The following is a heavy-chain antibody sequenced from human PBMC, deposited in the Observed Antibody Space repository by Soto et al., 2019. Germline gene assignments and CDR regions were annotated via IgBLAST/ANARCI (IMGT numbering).Heavy chain of an antibody. D-gene: IGHD6-13*01. CDR3: ARRGSSSWYGY. J-gene: IGHJ4*02. CDR1: GGSISSGGYS. CDR2: MYHSGST. V-gene: IGHV4-30-2*03. Sequence: PSETLSLTCAVPGGSISSGGYSWSWIRQPPGKGLEWIGYMYHSGSTYYNPSLKSRVTISVDTSKNQFSLKLSSVTAADTAVYYCARRGSSSWYGYWGQGTLVTVSS.